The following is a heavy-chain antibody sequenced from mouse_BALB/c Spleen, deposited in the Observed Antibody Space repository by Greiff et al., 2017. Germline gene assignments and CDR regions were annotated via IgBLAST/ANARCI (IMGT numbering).Heavy chain of an antibody. CDR1: GYAFTSYN. CDR3: GRSHYYGSSFYYAMDY. J-gene: IGHJ4*01. CDR2: IDPYNGGT. V-gene: IGHV1S135*01. Sequence: VQLQQSGPELVKPGASVKVSCKASGYAFTSYNMYWVKQSHGKSLEWIGYIDPYNGGTSYNQKFKGKATLTVDKSSSTAYMHLNSLTSEDSAVYYCGRSHYYGSSFYYAMDYWGQGTSVTVSS. D-gene: IGHD1-1*01.